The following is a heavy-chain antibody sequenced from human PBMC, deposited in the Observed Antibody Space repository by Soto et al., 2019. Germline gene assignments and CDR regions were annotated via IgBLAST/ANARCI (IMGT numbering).Heavy chain of an antibody. CDR3: AREPRYTDYDPNYFEY. Sequence: GGSLRLSCAASGFTFSSYSMSWVRQAPGKGLEWVSSISSSSSFIYYADSVKGRFTISRDNTKKSLYLQMNSLRADDTAVYYCAREPRYTDYDPNYFEYWGQGTLVTVSS. D-gene: IGHD4-17*01. V-gene: IGHV3-21*01. CDR1: GFTFSSYS. J-gene: IGHJ4*02. CDR2: ISSSSSFI.